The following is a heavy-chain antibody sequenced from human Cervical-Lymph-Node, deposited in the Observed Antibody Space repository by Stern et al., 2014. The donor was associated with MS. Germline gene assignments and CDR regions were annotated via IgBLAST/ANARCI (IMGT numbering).Heavy chain of an antibody. J-gene: IGHJ4*02. Sequence: VQLVESGGGLVKPGGSLRLSCAASGFSDYYMSWIRQAPGKVLEWVSYISSSGSTIYYADSVKGRFTISRDNAKNSLYLQMNSLRAEDTAVYYCARDCKLRYFDWLSPYFDYWGQGTLVTVSS. CDR1: GFSDYY. CDR2: ISSSGSTI. D-gene: IGHD3-9*01. V-gene: IGHV3-11*01. CDR3: ARDCKLRYFDWLSPYFDY.